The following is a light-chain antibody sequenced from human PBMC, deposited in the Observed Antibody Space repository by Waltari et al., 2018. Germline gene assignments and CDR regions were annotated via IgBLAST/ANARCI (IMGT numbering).Light chain of an antibody. CDR1: NSRCF. Sequence: NSRCFLGWSTQKQEMATKLVIYDASTLQRGVTSRFRGSGSGTTLTLTITSLQAEDFATYFCQASYTTPYSFGQGTKVEIK. J-gene: IGKJ2*03. CDR2: DAS. V-gene: IGKV1-39*01. CDR3: QASYTTPYS.